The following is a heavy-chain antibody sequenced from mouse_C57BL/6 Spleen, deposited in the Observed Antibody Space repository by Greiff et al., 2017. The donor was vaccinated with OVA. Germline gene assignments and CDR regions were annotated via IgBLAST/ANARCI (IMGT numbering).Heavy chain of an antibody. CDR3: ARDYDCDVSFAY. Sequence: EVKLMESGPGLVKPSQSLSLTCSVTGYSITSGYYWNWIRQFPGNKLEWMGYISYDGSNNYNPSLKNRISITRDTSTNQFFLKLNSVTTEDTATYYCARDYDCDVSFAYWGQGTLVTVSA. J-gene: IGHJ3*01. CDR2: ISYDGSN. D-gene: IGHD2-4*01. V-gene: IGHV3-6*01. CDR1: GYSITSGYY.